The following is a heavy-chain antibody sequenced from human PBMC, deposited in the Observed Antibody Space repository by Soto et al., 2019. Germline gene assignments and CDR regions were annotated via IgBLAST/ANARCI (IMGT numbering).Heavy chain of an antibody. CDR1: GFTFSSYA. CDR3: AKRTVGWYFDL. V-gene: IGHV3-23*01. CDR2: ISGSGGST. D-gene: IGHD4-17*01. Sequence: EVQLLESGGGLVQPGGSLRLSCAASGFTFSSYAMNWFPQAPGQWLEWGSVISGSGGSTYYADAVKDRFTISRDTSKNTLYLQMNSLRAEDTAVYYCAKRTVGWYFDLWGRGTLVTVSS. J-gene: IGHJ2*01.